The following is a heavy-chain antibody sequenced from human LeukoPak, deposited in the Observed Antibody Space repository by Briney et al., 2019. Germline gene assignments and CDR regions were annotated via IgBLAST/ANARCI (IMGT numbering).Heavy chain of an antibody. Sequence: GVLRLSCTVSGFTVSSNSMSWVRQAPGKGLEWVSFIYSDNTHYSDSVKGRFTISRDNAKNSLYLQMNSLRAEDTAVYYCARELTTVTSSPFDYWGQGTLVTVSS. D-gene: IGHD4-17*01. CDR1: GFTVSSNS. CDR2: IYSDNT. CDR3: ARELTTVTSSPFDY. V-gene: IGHV3-53*01. J-gene: IGHJ4*02.